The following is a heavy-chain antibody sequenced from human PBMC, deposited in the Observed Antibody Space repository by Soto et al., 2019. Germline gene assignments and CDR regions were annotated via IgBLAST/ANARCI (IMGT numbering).Heavy chain of an antibody. V-gene: IGHV1-69*06. CDR3: ASNSRNAFDI. D-gene: IGHD3-22*01. Sequence: SVKVSCKASGGTFRTYAISWLRQAPGQGLEWMGEIIPIFGTVNYAQKFQGRVTITADKSTSTAYMELSSLRSEDTAVYYCASNSRNAFDIWGQGTMVTVSS. CDR1: GGTFRTYA. J-gene: IGHJ3*02. CDR2: IIPIFGTV.